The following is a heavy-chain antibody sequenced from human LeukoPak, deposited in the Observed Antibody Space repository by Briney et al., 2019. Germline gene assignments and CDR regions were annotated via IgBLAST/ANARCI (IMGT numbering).Heavy chain of an antibody. CDR3: ARPPERTGAFDI. V-gene: IGHV3-53*01. D-gene: IGHD1-14*01. CDR2: IYGDGTT. CDR1: GVTVSSNF. J-gene: IGHJ3*02. Sequence: QAGGALGISLAAPGVTVSSNFMGWGRQAPEKGVQWVSVIYGDGTTYYADSVKGRFTISRDNSKNTLYLQMNSLRAEDTAVYYCARPPERTGAFDIWGQGTMVTVSS.